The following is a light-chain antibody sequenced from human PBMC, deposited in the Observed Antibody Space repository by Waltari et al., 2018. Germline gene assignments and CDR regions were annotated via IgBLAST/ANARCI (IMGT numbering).Light chain of an antibody. V-gene: IGKV2-28*01. CDR2: LGS. J-gene: IGKJ1*01. Sequence: IVVTQSPLSLPVMPGEPASISCRSSQSLLHSNGYNYLDWYLQKPGQSPQLLIYLGSNRASGVPDRFSGSGSGTDFTLEISRVEAEDVGVYYCMQSLQALWTFGQGTKVEIK. CDR1: QSLLHSNGYNY. CDR3: MQSLQALWT.